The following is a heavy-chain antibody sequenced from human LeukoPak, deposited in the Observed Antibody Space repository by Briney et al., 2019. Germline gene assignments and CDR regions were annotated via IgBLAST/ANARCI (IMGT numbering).Heavy chain of an antibody. CDR3: ARVSYGGNSGNWFFDL. CDR2: IWYDGSNE. J-gene: IGHJ2*01. V-gene: IGHV3-33*01. CDR1: GFTFSNYG. Sequence: GRSLRLSCAASGFTFSNYGMHWVRQAPGKGLEWVAIIWYDGSNEYYADSVKGRFTISRDNSKNTLYLQMNSLRAEDTAVYYCARVSYGGNSGNWFFDLWGRGTLVTVSS. D-gene: IGHD4-23*01.